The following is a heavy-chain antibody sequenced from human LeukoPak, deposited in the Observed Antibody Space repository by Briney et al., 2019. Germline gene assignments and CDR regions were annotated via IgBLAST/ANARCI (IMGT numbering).Heavy chain of an antibody. D-gene: IGHD1-26*01. Sequence: PGGSLRLSCAASGFTFSSYGMHWVRQAPGKGLEWVAVISYDGSNKYYADSVKGRFTISRDNSKNTLYLQMGSLRAEDMAVYYCARSKSVGATYAAFDIWGQGTMVTVSS. CDR3: ARSKSVGATYAAFDI. J-gene: IGHJ3*02. CDR1: GFTFSSYG. V-gene: IGHV3-30*03. CDR2: ISYDGSNK.